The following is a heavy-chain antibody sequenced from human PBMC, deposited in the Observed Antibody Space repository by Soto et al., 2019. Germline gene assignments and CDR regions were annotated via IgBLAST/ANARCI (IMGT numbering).Heavy chain of an antibody. CDR1: GGTFNTYA. J-gene: IGHJ5*01. V-gene: IGHV1-69*01. D-gene: IGHD3-22*01. Sequence: QVQLVQSGAEVKKPGSSVKVPCKSSGGTFNTYAISWVRQAPGQGLEWMGAIIPIFGSANYAQRFQGRVTITADEFTTTAYMELSSLRSDDTAVYFCARRDSKYDSAGYPPFDSWGQGTLVTVSS. CDR3: ARRDSKYDSAGYPPFDS. CDR2: IIPIFGSA.